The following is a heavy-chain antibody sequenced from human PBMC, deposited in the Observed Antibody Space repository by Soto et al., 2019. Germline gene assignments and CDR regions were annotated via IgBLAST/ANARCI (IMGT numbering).Heavy chain of an antibody. J-gene: IGHJ3*01. D-gene: IGHD4-17*01. CDR3: AKDSYGPHI. V-gene: IGHV3-11*01. CDR1: GFTFSDSY. CDR2: MSDSGSTI. Sequence: GGSLRLSCAASGFTFSDSYMSWIRQAPGKGLEWVSYMSDSGSTIYYADSVKGRFTISRDNAKNSLYLQMNSLRAEDTAVYYCAKDSYGPHIWGQGTMVTVSS.